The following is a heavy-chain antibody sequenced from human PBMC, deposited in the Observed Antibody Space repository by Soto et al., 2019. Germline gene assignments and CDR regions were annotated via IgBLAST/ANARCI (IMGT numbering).Heavy chain of an antibody. V-gene: IGHV4-30-2*01. D-gene: IGHD3-22*01. CDR3: ARDSRSGYYLDY. Sequence: QLQLQESGSGLVKPSQTLSLTCAVSGDSISSGGYSWNWIRQPPGKGLEWIGYIYHSGGTDYNPSRQSRVTITVDSSNNQFSLKLSSVTAADTAVYYCARDSRSGYYLDYWGQGTLVTVSS. J-gene: IGHJ4*02. CDR2: IYHSGGT. CDR1: GDSISSGGYS.